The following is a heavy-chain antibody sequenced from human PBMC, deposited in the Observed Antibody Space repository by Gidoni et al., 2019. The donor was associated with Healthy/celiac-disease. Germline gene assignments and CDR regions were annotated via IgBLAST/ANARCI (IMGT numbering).Heavy chain of an antibody. D-gene: IGHD3-9*01. Sequence: EVQLVQSGAEVKKPGESLKISCKGSGSSFTSYWIGWVRQMPGKGLGWMGIISPGDSDTRYSPSFQGQVTISADKSISTAYLQWSSLKASDTAMYYCARLAQLRYFDWLLSGAFDYWGQGTLVTVSS. CDR1: GSSFTSYW. V-gene: IGHV5-51*01. CDR3: ARLAQLRYFDWLLSGAFDY. J-gene: IGHJ4*02. CDR2: ISPGDSDT.